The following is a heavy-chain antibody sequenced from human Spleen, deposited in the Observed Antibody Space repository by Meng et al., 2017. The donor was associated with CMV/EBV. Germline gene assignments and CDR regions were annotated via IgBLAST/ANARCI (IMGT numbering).Heavy chain of an antibody. CDR1: GGSFSGYY. CDR2: INHSGST. CDR3: ARRLLWFGEYDY. V-gene: IGHV4-34*01. J-gene: IGHJ4*02. D-gene: IGHD3-10*01. Sequence: ESLKISCAVYGGSFSGYYWSWIRQPPGKGLEWIGEINHSGSTNYNPSLKSRVTISVDTSKNQFSLKLSSVTAEDTAVYYCARRLLWFGEYDYWGQGTLVTVSS.